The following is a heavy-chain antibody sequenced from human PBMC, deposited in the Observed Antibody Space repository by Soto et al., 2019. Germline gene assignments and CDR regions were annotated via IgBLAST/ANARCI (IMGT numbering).Heavy chain of an antibody. V-gene: IGHV3-74*01. Sequence: PAGSLRLSCAASGFTFSSCWMHWVRQAPGKGLVWVSRISSDGSSTNYADSVKGRFTISRDNAKNTLYLQMNNLRAEDTAVYYCASLYSSAWARDYWGQGTLVTVSS. CDR2: ISSDGSST. J-gene: IGHJ4*02. CDR3: ASLYSSAWARDY. CDR1: GFTFSSCW. D-gene: IGHD6-19*01.